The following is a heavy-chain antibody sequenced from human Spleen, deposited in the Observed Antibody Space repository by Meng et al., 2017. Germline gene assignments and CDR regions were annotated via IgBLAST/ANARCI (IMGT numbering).Heavy chain of an antibody. D-gene: IGHD5-24*01. CDR2: LNPSVGST. Sequence: QVKLFQPGAEVKKPGASVKFSCKASGYTFPSYYIHWVRQAPGQGLKWMGILNPSVGSTTYAQKFEGRVTMTRDTSTSTVYLELSSLTSEYTAVYYCTRELRDTLYFDYWGQGTLVTVSS. CDR1: GYTFPSYY. V-gene: IGHV1-46*03. J-gene: IGHJ4*02. CDR3: TRELRDTLYFDY.